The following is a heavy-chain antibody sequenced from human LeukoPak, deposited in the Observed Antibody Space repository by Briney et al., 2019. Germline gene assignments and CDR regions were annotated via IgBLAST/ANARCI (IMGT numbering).Heavy chain of an antibody. CDR2: ISGSGGNT. Sequence: GGSLTLSCAASGLTFTSYAMSWARQPPGEWMEWVSDISGSGGNTYYADSVKGRFTISRDNSKNTLYLQMNSLRAEETAVYYCAKASAVDAAFDIWGQGTMVTVSS. D-gene: IGHD4-23*01. V-gene: IGHV3-23*01. J-gene: IGHJ3*02. CDR3: AKASAVDAAFDI. CDR1: GLTFTSYA.